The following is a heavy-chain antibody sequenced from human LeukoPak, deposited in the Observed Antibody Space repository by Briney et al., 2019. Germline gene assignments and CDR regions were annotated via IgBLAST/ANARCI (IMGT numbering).Heavy chain of an antibody. CDR3: ARGIVVVPAAIGLFDP. V-gene: IGHV4-34*01. J-gene: IGHJ5*02. D-gene: IGHD2-2*01. Sequence: KASETLSLTRAVYGGSFSGYYWSWIRQPPGKGLEWIGEINHSGSTNYNPSLKSRVTISVDTSKNQFSLKLSSVTAADTAVYYCARGIVVVPAAIGLFDPWGQGTLVTVSS. CDR1: GGSFSGYY. CDR2: INHSGST.